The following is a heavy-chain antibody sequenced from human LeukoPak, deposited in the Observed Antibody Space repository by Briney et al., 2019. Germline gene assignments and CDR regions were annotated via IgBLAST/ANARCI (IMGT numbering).Heavy chain of an antibody. CDR2: ISSSGSTI. CDR1: GFTFSDYY. D-gene: IGHD6-19*01. Sequence: PGGSLRLSCAASGFTFSDYYMSWIRHAPGKGLEWVSYISSSGSTIYYADSVKGRFTTSRDNAKNSLYLQMNSLRAEDTAVYYCAGAGRAVAGPGALFVDYWGQGTLVTVSS. V-gene: IGHV3-11*01. J-gene: IGHJ4*02. CDR3: AGAGRAVAGPGALFVDY.